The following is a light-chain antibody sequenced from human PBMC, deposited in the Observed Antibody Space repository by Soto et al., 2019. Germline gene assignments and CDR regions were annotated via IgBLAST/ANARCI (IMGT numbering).Light chain of an antibody. CDR3: QQYGSSPLT. V-gene: IGKV3-20*01. CDR2: GAS. Sequence: EIVLTQSPGTLSLSPGERATLSCRASQSVTTSYLAWYQQKPVQAPRLLIYGASSRATGIPDRFSGSGSGTDFTLTISRLEPEDFAVYYCQQYGSSPLTFGGGTKVESK. CDR1: QSVTTSY. J-gene: IGKJ4*01.